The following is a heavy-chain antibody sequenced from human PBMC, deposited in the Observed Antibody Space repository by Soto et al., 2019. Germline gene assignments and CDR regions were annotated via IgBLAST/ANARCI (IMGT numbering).Heavy chain of an antibody. CDR2: IYSSGNT. V-gene: IGHV4-4*07. CDR3: ARGQRSSDWFDP. Sequence: QVHLQESGPGLVKPSETLSLTCSVSGGTISGYYWTWIRQPAGKGLEWIGRIYSSGNTKYNPSLQSRVTMSLATSNNQFSLRLTSVTAADTSVYYCARGQRSSDWFDPWGQGTLVTVSS. J-gene: IGHJ5*02. D-gene: IGHD2-2*01. CDR1: GGTISGYY.